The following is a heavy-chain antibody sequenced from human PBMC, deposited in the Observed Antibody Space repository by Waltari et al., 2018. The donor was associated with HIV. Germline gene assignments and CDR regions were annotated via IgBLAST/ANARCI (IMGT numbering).Heavy chain of an antibody. D-gene: IGHD3-3*01. Sequence: EVQLVESGGVVVQPGGSLRLSCAASGFPFDAEARHGVRQAPGKGLEWVSLITWDGGITYYADSVRGRFTISRDNSKNSLYLQINSLRPEDTALYYCAKSVRFLEWLMDYWGQGTLVTVSS. CDR3: AKSVRFLEWLMDY. CDR2: ITWDGGIT. V-gene: IGHV3-43D*04. J-gene: IGHJ4*02. CDR1: GFPFDAEA.